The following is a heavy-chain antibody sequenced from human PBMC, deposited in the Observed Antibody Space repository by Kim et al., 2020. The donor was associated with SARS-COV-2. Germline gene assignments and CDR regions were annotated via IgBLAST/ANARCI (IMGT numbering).Heavy chain of an antibody. V-gene: IGHV4-59*01. Sequence: YNPSLKSRVNISVDASKNQFSLKLSSLTAADTSVYYCARSSSGYRATLDYWGQGTLVTVSS. CDR3: ARSSSGYRATLDY. D-gene: IGHD2-2*02. J-gene: IGHJ4*02.